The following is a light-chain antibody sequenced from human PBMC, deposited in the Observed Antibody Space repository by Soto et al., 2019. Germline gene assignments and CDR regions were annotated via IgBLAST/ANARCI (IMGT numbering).Light chain of an antibody. J-gene: IGKJ5*01. V-gene: IGKV3-15*01. CDR2: GAS. CDR3: QQYNNWPPIT. Sequence: EIVVTQSPGTLSLSPGERATLSCRASQSVSSIYLAWYQQKPGQAPRLLIYGASTTATGIPGRFSGSGSGTEFTLSISSLQSEDSAVYYCQQYNNWPPITFGQGTRLEI. CDR1: QSVSSIY.